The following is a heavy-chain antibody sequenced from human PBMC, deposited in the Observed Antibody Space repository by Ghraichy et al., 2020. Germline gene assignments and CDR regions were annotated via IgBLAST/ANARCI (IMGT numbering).Heavy chain of an antibody. CDR1: GFTFSSHA. V-gene: IGHV3-23*01. Sequence: GRSLRLSCVASGFTFSSHAMNWVRQAPGKGLEWVAAVNDDGFSTFYADSVKGRFIVSRDNSKNTLHLQMKNLRVGDTAIYYCAKNLRTNSRPISATERKDWGQGTLVTVSS. J-gene: IGHJ4*02. D-gene: IGHD6-13*01. CDR3: AKNLRTNSRPISATERKD. CDR2: VNDDGFST.